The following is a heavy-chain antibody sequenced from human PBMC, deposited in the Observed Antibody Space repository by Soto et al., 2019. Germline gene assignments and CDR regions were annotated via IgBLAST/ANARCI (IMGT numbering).Heavy chain of an antibody. D-gene: IGHD3-3*01. CDR1: GFTFSSYA. Sequence: QVQLVESGGGGVQPGRSLRLSCAASGFTFSSYAMHWVRQAPGKGLEWVAVISYDGSNKYYADSVKGRFTISRDNSKNTLYLQMNRLRAEDTAVYYCARGSTYYDYWSGAGTCDYWGQGTLVTVSS. CDR3: ARGSTYYDYWSGAGTCDY. V-gene: IGHV3-30-3*01. CDR2: ISYDGSNK. J-gene: IGHJ4*02.